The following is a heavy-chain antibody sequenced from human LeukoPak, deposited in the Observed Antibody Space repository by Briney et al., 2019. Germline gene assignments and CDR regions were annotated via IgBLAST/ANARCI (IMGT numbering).Heavy chain of an antibody. CDR2: ISYDGSNK. Sequence: GGSLRLSCAASGFTFSSYGMHWVRQAPGKGLEWVAFISYDGSNKYHADSVKGRFTISRDNSKNTLYLQMNSLRAEDTAVYYCAKDHYDYGDYHFDYWGQGTLVTVS. V-gene: IGHV3-30*18. CDR1: GFTFSSYG. CDR3: AKDHYDYGDYHFDY. J-gene: IGHJ4*02. D-gene: IGHD4-17*01.